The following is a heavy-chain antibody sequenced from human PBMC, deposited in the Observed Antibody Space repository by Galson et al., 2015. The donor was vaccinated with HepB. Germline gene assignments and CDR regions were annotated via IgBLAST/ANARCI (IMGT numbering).Heavy chain of an antibody. V-gene: IGHV1-2*02. CDR2: INPNSGGT. CDR3: ARDHKRYSSGWTEYGY. J-gene: IGHJ4*02. CDR1: GYTFTGYY. Sequence: SVKVSCKASGYTFTGYYMHWVRQAPGQGLEWMGWINPNSGGTNYAQKFQGRVTMTRDTSISTAYMELSRLRSDDTAVYYCARDHKRYSSGWTEYGYWGQGTLVTVSS. D-gene: IGHD6-19*01.